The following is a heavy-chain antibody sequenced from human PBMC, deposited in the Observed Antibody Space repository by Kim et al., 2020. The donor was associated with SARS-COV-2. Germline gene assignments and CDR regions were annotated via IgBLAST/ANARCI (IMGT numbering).Heavy chain of an antibody. D-gene: IGHD3-16*02. V-gene: IGHV4-34*01. CDR1: GGSFSGYY. CDR2: INHSGST. J-gene: IGHJ4*02. CDR3: ARGMKWNGEDVWGSYRPYYFDY. Sequence: SETLSLTCAVYGGSFSGYYWSWIRQPPGKGLEWIGEINHSGSTNYNPSLKSRVTISVDTSKNQFSLKLSSVTAADTAVYYCARGMKWNGEDVWGSYRPYYFDYWGQGTLVTVSS.